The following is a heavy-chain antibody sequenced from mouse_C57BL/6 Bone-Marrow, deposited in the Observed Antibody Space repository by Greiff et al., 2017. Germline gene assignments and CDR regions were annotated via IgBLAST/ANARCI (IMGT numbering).Heavy chain of an antibody. J-gene: IGHJ4*01. CDR2: INPNNGGT. Sequence: EVQLQQSGPELVKPGASVKISCKASGYTFTDYYMNWVKQSHGKSLEWIGDINPNNGGTSYNQKFKGKATLTVDKSSSTAYMELRSLTSEDSAVYYCARCPLRDAMDYWGQGTSVTVSS. CDR3: ARCPLRDAMDY. V-gene: IGHV1-26*01. CDR1: GYTFTDYY.